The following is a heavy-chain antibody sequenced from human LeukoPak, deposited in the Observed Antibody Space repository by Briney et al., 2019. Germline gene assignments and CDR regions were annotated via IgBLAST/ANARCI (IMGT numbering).Heavy chain of an antibody. CDR1: GFTFSSYG. J-gene: IGHJ4*02. CDR2: ISYDGSNK. V-gene: IGHV3-30*18. D-gene: IGHD6-19*01. Sequence: GGSLRLSCAASGFTFSSYGMHCVRQAPGKGLEWVAVISYDGSNKYYTDSVKGRFTISRDNSKSTLYLQMNSLRAEDTAVYYCAKVRWDNSGWYYLDYWGQGTLVTVSS. CDR3: AKVRWDNSGWYYLDY.